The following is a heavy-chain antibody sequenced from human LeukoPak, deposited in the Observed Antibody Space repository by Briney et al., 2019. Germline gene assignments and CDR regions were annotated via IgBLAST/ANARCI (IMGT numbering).Heavy chain of an antibody. V-gene: IGHV4-59*01. CDR2: IYYSGST. D-gene: IGHD6-13*01. Sequence: SETLSLTCIVSGGSISSYYWSWIRQPPGKGLEWIGYIYYSGSTNYNPSLKSRVTISVDTSKNQFSLKLSSVTAADTAVYYCARGQADIAAAEFWFDPWGQGTLVTVSS. J-gene: IGHJ5*02. CDR1: GGSISSYY. CDR3: ARGQADIAAAEFWFDP.